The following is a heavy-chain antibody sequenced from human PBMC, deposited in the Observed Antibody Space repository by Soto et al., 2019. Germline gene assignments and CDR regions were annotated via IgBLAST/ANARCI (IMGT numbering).Heavy chain of an antibody. Sequence: SENLSLTCAVYGGSFSGYYWSWIRPPPGKGLEWIGEINHSGSTNYNPSLKSRVTISVDTSKNQFSLKLSSVTAADTAVYYCARLLLRYFDWSPPYMDVWGKGTTVTVSS. D-gene: IGHD3-9*01. J-gene: IGHJ6*03. CDR3: ARLLLRYFDWSPPYMDV. CDR2: INHSGST. V-gene: IGHV4-34*01. CDR1: GGSFSGYY.